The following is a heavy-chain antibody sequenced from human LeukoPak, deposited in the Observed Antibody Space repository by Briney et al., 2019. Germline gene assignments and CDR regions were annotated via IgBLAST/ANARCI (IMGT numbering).Heavy chain of an antibody. CDR3: TRESGAFSPFGF. CDR1: GGSIMTTNW. D-gene: IGHD1-26*01. J-gene: IGHJ4*02. V-gene: IGHV4-4*02. CDR2: VHLSGAT. Sequence: PSGTLSLTCAVSGGSIMTTNWWSWVRQPTGKGLEWIGEVHLSGATNYNPSLESRVSMSIDTSKNQMSLKLTSVTAADTAIYFCTRESGAFSPFGFWGQGTLVTVSS.